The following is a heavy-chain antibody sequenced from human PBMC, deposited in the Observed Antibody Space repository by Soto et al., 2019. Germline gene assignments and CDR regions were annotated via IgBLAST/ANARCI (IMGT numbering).Heavy chain of an antibody. Sequence: QVQLQESGPGLVKPSETLSLTCTVSGGSISSYYWRWIRQPPGKGLEWIGYIYYSGSTNYNPSLKGRGTIAVDTSQNPFSLKMSSVTAADTAVYYCARLATRYYFDYWGQGTLVTVSS. D-gene: IGHD1-1*01. J-gene: IGHJ4*02. V-gene: IGHV4-59*01. CDR2: IYYSGST. CDR1: GGSISSYY. CDR3: ARLATRYYFDY.